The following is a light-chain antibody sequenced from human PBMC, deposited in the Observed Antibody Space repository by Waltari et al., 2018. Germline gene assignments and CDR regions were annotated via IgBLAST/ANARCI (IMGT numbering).Light chain of an antibody. V-gene: IGLV3-21*02. CDR2: DDS. CDR1: NSGRTL. Sequence: SYVLPQPPSVSVAPGQTARITCGGNNSGRTLVPWYQQKPGQAPVLVVYDDSDRPSGIPERFSGSNSGNTATLAISRVEAGDEADYYCQVWDSSSDHVFGTGTKVTVL. CDR3: QVWDSSSDHV. J-gene: IGLJ1*01.